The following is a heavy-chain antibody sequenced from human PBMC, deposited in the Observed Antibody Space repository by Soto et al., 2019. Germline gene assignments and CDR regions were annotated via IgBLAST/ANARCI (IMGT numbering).Heavy chain of an antibody. CDR3: ARDSDSLNDY. J-gene: IGHJ4*02. CDR1: GFTFSSYS. CDR2: ISPSSSTI. D-gene: IGHD3-22*01. Sequence: GGSLRLSCGASGFTFSSYSMNWFRQAPGKGLEWLSYISPSSSTIYYADSVKGRFTISRDNAKNSLFLHVTSLGDEDTAVYYCARDSDSLNDYCGQGTLVTVSS. V-gene: IGHV3-48*02.